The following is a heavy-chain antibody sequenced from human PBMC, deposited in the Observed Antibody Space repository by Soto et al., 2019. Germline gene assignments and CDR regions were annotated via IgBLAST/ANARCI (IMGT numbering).Heavy chain of an antibody. V-gene: IGHV3-33*01. D-gene: IGHD6-13*01. CDR3: ATGGGVDDGSSWGDF. Sequence: QVQLVESGGGVVQPGRSLRLSCVASGVPFSTYGMHWVRQAPGKGLEWVASIWHDGRYEFHADAVKGRFAISRDNSKNSLSLQVNSLGVEDTAMYFCATGGGVDDGSSWGDFWGQGTLVTVSS. CDR2: IWHDGRYE. CDR1: GVPFSTYG. J-gene: IGHJ4*02.